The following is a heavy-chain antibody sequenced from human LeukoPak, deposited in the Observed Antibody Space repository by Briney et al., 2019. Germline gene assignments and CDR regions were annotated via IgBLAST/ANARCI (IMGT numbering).Heavy chain of an antibody. CDR1: GGSFSGYY. CDR3: ARGSAAYYYYYMDV. D-gene: IGHD3-10*01. CDR2: INHSGST. Sequence: SETLSPTCAVYGGSFSGYYWSWIRQPPGKGLEWIGEINHSGSTNYNPSLKSRVTISVDTSKNQFSLKLSSVTAADTAVYYCARGSAAYYYYYMDVWGKGTTVTVSS. J-gene: IGHJ6*03. V-gene: IGHV4-34*01.